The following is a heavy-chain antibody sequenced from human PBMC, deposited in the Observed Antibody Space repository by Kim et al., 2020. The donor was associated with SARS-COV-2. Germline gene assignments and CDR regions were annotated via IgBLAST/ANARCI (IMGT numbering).Heavy chain of an antibody. V-gene: IGHV1-18*04. J-gene: IGHJ4*02. CDR1: GYTFTSYG. Sequence: ASVKVSCKASGYTFTSYGISWVRQAPGQGLEWMGWISAYNGNTNYAQKLQGRVTMTTDTSTSTAYMELRSLRSDDTAVYYCARDRKTSLLWKWELLYFDYWGQGTLVTVSS. D-gene: IGHD1-26*01. CDR3: ARDRKTSLLWKWELLYFDY. CDR2: ISAYNGNT.